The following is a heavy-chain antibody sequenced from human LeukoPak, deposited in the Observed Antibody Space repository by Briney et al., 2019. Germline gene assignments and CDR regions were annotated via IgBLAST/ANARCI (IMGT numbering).Heavy chain of an antibody. Sequence: GESLRLSCEASGFTVSNFGMHWVRQAPGKGLEWVAFIRYDGTSKYYLDSVKGRFTISRDNPRNTLYLQMNSLTTEDTALYYCAKVKRDFWSGYPDYWGQGTLVTVSS. D-gene: IGHD3-3*01. J-gene: IGHJ4*02. V-gene: IGHV3-30*02. CDR2: IRYDGTSK. CDR1: GFTVSNFG. CDR3: AKVKRDFWSGYPDY.